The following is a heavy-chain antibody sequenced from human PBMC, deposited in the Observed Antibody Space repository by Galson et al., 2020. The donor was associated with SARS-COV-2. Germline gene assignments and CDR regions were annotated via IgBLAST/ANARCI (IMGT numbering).Heavy chain of an antibody. Sequence: GGSLRLSCAASGFTFSSYGMHWVRQAPGTGLEWVAVIWYDGSNKYYADSVKGRFTISRDNSKNTLYLQMNSLRAEDTAVYYCAREGIVGASVGQGFDYWGQGTLVTVSS. J-gene: IGHJ4*02. CDR3: AREGIVGASVGQGFDY. D-gene: IGHD1-26*01. CDR2: IWYDGSNK. V-gene: IGHV3-33*01. CDR1: GFTFSSYG.